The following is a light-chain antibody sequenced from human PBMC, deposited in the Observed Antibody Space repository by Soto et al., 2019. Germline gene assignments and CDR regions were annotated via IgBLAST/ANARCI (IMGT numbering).Light chain of an antibody. V-gene: IGLV1-40*01. CDR3: QSYDSSLSGYV. CDR2: GNS. CDR1: SSNIGAGYD. J-gene: IGLJ1*01. Sequence: QSVLTQPPSVSGAPGQRVTISCTGSSSNIGAGYDVHWYQQLPGTAPKLLIYGNSNRPSGVPDRFSGSKSGTSASLAIPVLQADDEADYYFQSYDSSLSGYVFGTGTKLTV.